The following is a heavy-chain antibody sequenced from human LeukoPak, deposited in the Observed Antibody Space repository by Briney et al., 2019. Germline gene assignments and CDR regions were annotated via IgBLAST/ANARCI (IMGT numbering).Heavy chain of an antibody. CDR3: ARVAHPSRNGYYLGY. J-gene: IGHJ4*02. CDR2: INHSGSN. Sequence: SETLSLTCAVYGESFSDYYWTWVRQSPGKGLECIGEINHSGSNKYNPSLKSRVTISADTSKSQFSLKVTSVTAADTALYYCARVAHPSRNGYYLGYWGQGTLVTISS. V-gene: IGHV4-34*01. D-gene: IGHD5-12*01. CDR1: GESFSDYY.